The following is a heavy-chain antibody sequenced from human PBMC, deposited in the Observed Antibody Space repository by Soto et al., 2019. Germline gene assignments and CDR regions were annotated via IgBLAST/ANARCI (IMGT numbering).Heavy chain of an antibody. CDR2: LSGGGTGA. J-gene: IGHJ6*03. V-gene: IGHV3-23*01. CDR1: GFTFSSYA. CDR3: AKSRDYYYYYMDV. Sequence: EVQLLESGGGLVQPGGSLRLSCAASGFTFSSYAMSWVRQAPGKGLEWVSSLSGGGTGAYYADSVKGRFTISRDNSKNTLYQQMNSLRAEDTAVYYCAKSRDYYYYYMDVWAKGTTVTISS.